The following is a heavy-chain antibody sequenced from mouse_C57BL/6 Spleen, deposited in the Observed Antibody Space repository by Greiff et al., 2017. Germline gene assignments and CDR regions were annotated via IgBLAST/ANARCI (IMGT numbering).Heavy chain of an antibody. Sequence: EVMLVESGGGLVKPGGSLKLSCAASGFTFSSYAMSWVRQTPEKRLEWVATISDGGSYTYYPDNVKGRFTISRDNAKNNLYLQMSHLKSEDTAIYYCARGGRRAMDYWGQGTSVTVSS. CDR3: ARGGRRAMDY. V-gene: IGHV5-4*03. J-gene: IGHJ4*01. CDR1: GFTFSSYA. CDR2: ISDGGSYT.